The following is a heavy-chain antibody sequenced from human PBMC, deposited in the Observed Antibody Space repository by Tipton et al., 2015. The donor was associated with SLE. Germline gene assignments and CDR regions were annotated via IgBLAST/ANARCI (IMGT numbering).Heavy chain of an antibody. V-gene: IGHV4-38-2*02. Sequence: TLSLTCTVSGYSISSGFYWGWIRQPPGKGLEWIGNIYHSGSTNYNPSLKSRVTISVDTSKNQFSLKLSSVTAADTAVYYCARQPLMVRGVIEWFDPWGQGTLVTVSS. J-gene: IGHJ5*02. CDR2: IYHSGST. CDR1: GYSISSGFY. CDR3: ARQPLMVRGVIEWFDP. D-gene: IGHD3-10*01.